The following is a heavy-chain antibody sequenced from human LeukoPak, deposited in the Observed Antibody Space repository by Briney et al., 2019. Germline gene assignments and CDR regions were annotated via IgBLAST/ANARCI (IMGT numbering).Heavy chain of an antibody. J-gene: IGHJ4*02. V-gene: IGHV3-53*01. D-gene: IGHD3-10*01. CDR2: IYSGGST. Sequence: GGSLRLSCAASGFIVSSNYMSWVRQAPGKGLEWVSVIYSGGSTYYADSVKGRFTISIDNAKNSLYLQMNSLRAEDTAVYYCAIRGSPMVRNYWGQGTLVTVSS. CDR1: GFIVSSNY. CDR3: AIRGSPMVRNY.